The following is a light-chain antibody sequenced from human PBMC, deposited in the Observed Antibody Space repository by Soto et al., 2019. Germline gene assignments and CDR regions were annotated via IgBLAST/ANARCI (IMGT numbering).Light chain of an antibody. Sequence: DIQMTQAHSILSASVRDRVAITSRASQSISAWVAWYQQKPGKAPKLLIYQASLLESGVPSRFSGSGSGTEFTLTISSLQPDDLATYYCQQYNSSPWTLGQGTKVDI. CDR2: QAS. CDR1: QSISAW. V-gene: IGKV1-5*03. CDR3: QQYNSSPWT. J-gene: IGKJ1*01.